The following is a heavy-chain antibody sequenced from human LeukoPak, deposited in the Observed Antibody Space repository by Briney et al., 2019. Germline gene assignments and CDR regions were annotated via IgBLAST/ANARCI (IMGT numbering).Heavy chain of an antibody. CDR1: GGSFSGYY. D-gene: IGHD1-26*01. CDR2: INHSGST. Sequence: PSETLSLTCVVYGGSFSGYYWSWIRQPPGKGLEWIGEINHSGSTNYNPSLKSRVTISVDTSKNQFSLKLSSVTAADTAVDYCARGRVGTIHWGQGTLVTVSS. CDR3: ARGRVGTIH. V-gene: IGHV4-34*01. J-gene: IGHJ4*02.